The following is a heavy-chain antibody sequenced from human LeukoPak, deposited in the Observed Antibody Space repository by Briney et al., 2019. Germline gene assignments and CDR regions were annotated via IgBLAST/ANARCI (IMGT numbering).Heavy chain of an antibody. CDR1: GYIFTGYY. D-gene: IGHD3-16*01. CDR3: ARVRYRLAETYIDY. V-gene: IGHV1-2*02. Sequence: GASVKVSCKASGYIFTGYYMHWVRQAPGQGLEWMGWINPNSGDTNYAQKFQGRVTMTRDTSISTAYMELSRLRSDDTAVYCCARVRYRLAETYIDYWGQGTLVTVSS. CDR2: INPNSGDT. J-gene: IGHJ4*02.